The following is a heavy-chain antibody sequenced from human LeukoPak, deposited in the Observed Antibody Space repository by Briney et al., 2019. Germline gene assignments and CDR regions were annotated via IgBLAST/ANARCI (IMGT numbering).Heavy chain of an antibody. J-gene: IGHJ4*02. CDR1: GFTFSSYW. CDR2: IKQDGSEK. V-gene: IGHV3-7*01. CDR3: ARTGETGDLDY. D-gene: IGHD7-27*01. Sequence: GGSLRLSCAASGFTFSSYWMSWVRQAPGKGLEWVANIKQDGSEKYYVDSVKGRFTISRDNAKNSLYLQMNSLRAEDTGVYYCARTGETGDLDYWGQGTLVTVSS.